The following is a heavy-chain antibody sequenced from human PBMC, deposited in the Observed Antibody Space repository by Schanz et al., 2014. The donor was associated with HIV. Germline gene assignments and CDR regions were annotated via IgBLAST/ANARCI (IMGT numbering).Heavy chain of an antibody. CDR2: ISTSGYI. D-gene: IGHD1-1*01. J-gene: IGHJ6*02. CDR3: ARRDTGTLYYYYHYGMDV. CDR1: GFTFSSYS. Sequence: VQLVESGGGLVQPGGSLRLSCAASGFTFSSYSMNWVRQAPGKGLEWVSSISTSGYIYYADSVKGRFSISRDSAKNALYLQMNSLRGDDTAVYYCARRDTGTLYYYYHYGMDVWGQGTTVTVSS. V-gene: IGHV3-21*01.